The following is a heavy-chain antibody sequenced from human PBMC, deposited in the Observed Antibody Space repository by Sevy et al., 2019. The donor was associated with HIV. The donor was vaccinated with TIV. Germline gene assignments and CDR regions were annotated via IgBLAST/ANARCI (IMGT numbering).Heavy chain of an antibody. J-gene: IGHJ4*02. V-gene: IGHV3-7*04. Sequence: GGSLRLSCAASGFTFCSYYMSWVRQAPGKGLEWVANIKQDGSEKYYVDSVKGRFTISRDNAKNSLYLQMNSLRAEDTAVYYCARGGGVYWGQGTLVTVSS. CDR3: ARGGGVY. D-gene: IGHD2-15*01. CDR1: GFTFCSYY. CDR2: IKQDGSEK.